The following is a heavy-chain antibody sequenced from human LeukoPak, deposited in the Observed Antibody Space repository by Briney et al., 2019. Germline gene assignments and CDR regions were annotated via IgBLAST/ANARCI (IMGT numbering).Heavy chain of an antibody. J-gene: IGHJ4*02. Sequence: GGSLRLSCAASGFTFSRYWMHWVRQAPGKGPVWVSRMNSDGSSTSYADSVKGRFTISRDNAKNTLYLQMNSLRAEDTAVYYCAGDFGISEVYWGQGTLVTVSS. V-gene: IGHV3-74*01. CDR3: AGDFGISEVY. CDR2: MNSDGSST. D-gene: IGHD1-20*01. CDR1: GFTFSRYW.